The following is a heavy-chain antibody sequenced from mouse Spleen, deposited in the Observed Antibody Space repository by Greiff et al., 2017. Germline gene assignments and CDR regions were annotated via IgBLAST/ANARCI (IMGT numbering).Heavy chain of an antibody. J-gene: IGHJ4*01. CDR1: GYTFTGYW. CDR3: ARSDYGSSPLGAMDY. V-gene: IGHV1-9*01. Sequence: QVQLKESGAELMKPGASVKLSCKASGYTFTGYWIEWVKQRPGHGLEWIGEIFPGSGSTNYNEKFKGKATLTADTSSNTAYMQLSSLTTEDSAIYYCARSDYGSSPLGAMDYWGQGTSVTVSS. CDR2: IFPGSGST. D-gene: IGHD1-1*01.